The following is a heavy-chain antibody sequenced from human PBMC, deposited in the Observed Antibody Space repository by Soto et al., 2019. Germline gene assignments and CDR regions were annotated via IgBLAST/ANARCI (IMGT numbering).Heavy chain of an antibody. CDR1: GFTFSRHG. CDR2: IGRDGRNT. Sequence: QLQLVESGGGVIQPGRSLRLSCAASGFTFSRHGMHWVRQAPGKGLEWVAVIGRDGRNTYYTDSVKGRFTISRDNSNNTLYLQMNSLRVEHTAVYYCARDDVYDDNGLEEWGQGTLVTVSS. CDR3: ARDDVYDDNGLEE. J-gene: IGHJ4*02. D-gene: IGHD4-17*01. V-gene: IGHV3-33*01.